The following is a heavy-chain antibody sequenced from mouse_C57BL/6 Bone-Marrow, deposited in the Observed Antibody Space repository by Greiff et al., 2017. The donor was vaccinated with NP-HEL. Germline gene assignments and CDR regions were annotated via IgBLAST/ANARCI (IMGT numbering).Heavy chain of an antibody. Sequence: QVQLKQSGAELVKPGASVKLSCKASGYTFTSYWMQWVKQRPGQGLEWIGEIDPSDSYTNYNQKFKGKATLTVDTSSSTAYMQLSSLASEDSAVYYCARDGTGYWGQGTTLTVSS. V-gene: IGHV1-50*01. CDR1: GYTFTSYW. D-gene: IGHD3-3*01. CDR2: IDPSDSYT. J-gene: IGHJ2*01. CDR3: ARDGTGY.